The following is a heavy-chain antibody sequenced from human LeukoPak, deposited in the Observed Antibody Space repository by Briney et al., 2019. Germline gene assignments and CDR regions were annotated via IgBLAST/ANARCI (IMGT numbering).Heavy chain of an antibody. CDR3: AKDRTFAREEDYFDY. V-gene: IGHV3-23*01. D-gene: IGHD3-16*01. CDR2: ISGSGGST. Sequence: GGSLRLSCTASGFTFGDYAMSWFRQAPGKGLEWVSAISGSGGSTYYADSVKGRFTISRDNSKNTLYLQMNSLRAEDTAVYYCAKDRTFAREEDYFDYWGQGTLVTVSS. CDR1: GFTFGDYA. J-gene: IGHJ4*02.